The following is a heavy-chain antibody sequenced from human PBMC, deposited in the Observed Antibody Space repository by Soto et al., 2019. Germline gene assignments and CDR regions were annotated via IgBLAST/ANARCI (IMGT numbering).Heavy chain of an antibody. CDR3: ARDIVVIPTAIPNDAFDI. V-gene: IGHV3-11*05. CDR1: GFTFSDFY. Sequence: QVQLVESGGGLVKPGGSLRLSCAASGFTFSDFYMSWFRQAPGKGLEWVSYISSSSAYTNYADSVKGRFTISRDNAKNSLYLQMNSLRAEDTAVYYCARDIVVIPTAIPNDAFDIWGQGTMVTVSS. D-gene: IGHD2-2*02. J-gene: IGHJ3*02. CDR2: ISSSSAYT.